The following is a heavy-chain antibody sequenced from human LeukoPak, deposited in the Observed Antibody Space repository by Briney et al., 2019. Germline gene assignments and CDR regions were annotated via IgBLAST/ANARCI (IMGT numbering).Heavy chain of an antibody. CDR1: GFTFSSYS. J-gene: IGHJ4*02. Sequence: GGSLRLSCAASGFTFSSYSMNWVRQAPGKGLEWVSYISSSSSTIYYADSVKGRFTISRDNAKNPLYLQMNSLRAEDTAVYYCARDLYYYDSSGYPYYFDYWGQGTLVTVSS. CDR2: ISSSSSTI. V-gene: IGHV3-48*01. CDR3: ARDLYYYDSSGYPYYFDY. D-gene: IGHD3-22*01.